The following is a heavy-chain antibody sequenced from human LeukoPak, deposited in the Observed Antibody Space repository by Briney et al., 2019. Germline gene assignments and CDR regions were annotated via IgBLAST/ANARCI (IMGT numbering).Heavy chain of an antibody. CDR1: GGTFSSYA. J-gene: IGHJ6*03. D-gene: IGHD3-3*01. CDR2: IIPIFGTA. V-gene: IGHV1-69*13. CDR3: ARDAMTIFGVETYYMDV. Sequence: SVKVSCKASGGTFSSYAISWVRQAPGQGLEWMGGIIPIFGTANYAQKVQGRVTITADESTSTAYMELSSLRSEDTAVYYCARDAMTIFGVETYYMDVWGKGTTVTVSS.